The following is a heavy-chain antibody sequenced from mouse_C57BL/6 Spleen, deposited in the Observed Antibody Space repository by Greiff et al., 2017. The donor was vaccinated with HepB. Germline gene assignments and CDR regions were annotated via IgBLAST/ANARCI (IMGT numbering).Heavy chain of an antibody. D-gene: IGHD1-1*01. CDR2: INPSSGYT. CDR3: ASPYYYGSPYYAMDY. V-gene: IGHV1-4*01. CDR1: GYTFTSYT. J-gene: IGHJ4*01. Sequence: VQLQQSGAELARPGASVKMSCKASGYTFTSYTMHWVKQRPGQGLEWIGYINPSSGYTKYNQKFKDKATLTADKSSSTAYMQLSSLTSEDSAFYYCASPYYYGSPYYAMDYWGQGTSVTVSS.